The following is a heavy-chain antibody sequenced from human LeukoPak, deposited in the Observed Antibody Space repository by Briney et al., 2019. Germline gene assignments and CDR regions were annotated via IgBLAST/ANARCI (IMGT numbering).Heavy chain of an antibody. CDR2: IYYSGST. CDR1: GGSISSYY. D-gene: IGHD6-19*01. V-gene: IGHV4-59*01. Sequence: SETLSLTCTVSGGSISSYYWSWIRQPPGKGLEWIGYIYYSGSTNYNPSLKSRVTISVDTSKNQFSLKLSSMTAADTAVYYCASDRHSSGYYYGMDVWGQGTTVTVSS. CDR3: ASDRHSSGYYYGMDV. J-gene: IGHJ6*02.